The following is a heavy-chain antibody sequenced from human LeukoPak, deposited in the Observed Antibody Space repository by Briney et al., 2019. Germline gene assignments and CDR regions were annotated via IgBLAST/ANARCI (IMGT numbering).Heavy chain of an antibody. V-gene: IGHV3-33*01. D-gene: IGHD1-1*01. Sequence: PGRSLRLSCAASGFTFSSYGMHWVRQAPGKGLEWVAVIWYDGSNKYYADSVKGRFTISRDNSKNTLYLQMNSLRAEDTAVYYCAGDGTGVLPGDAFDIWSQGTMVTVSS. CDR3: AGDGTGVLPGDAFDI. CDR1: GFTFSSYG. J-gene: IGHJ3*02. CDR2: IWYDGSNK.